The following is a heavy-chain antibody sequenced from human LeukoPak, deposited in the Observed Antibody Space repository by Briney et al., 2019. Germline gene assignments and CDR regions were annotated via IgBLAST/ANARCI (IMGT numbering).Heavy chain of an antibody. CDR2: ISYDGSSK. CDR1: GFTFSNYA. Sequence: QSGGSLRLSCAASGFTFSNYAILWVRQAPGKGLEWVAVISYDGSSKNFADSVKGRFTISRDNAKNSLYLQMNSLRDEDTAVYYRARPSSGYFDYWGQGTLVTVSS. J-gene: IGHJ4*02. D-gene: IGHD6-25*01. CDR3: ARPSSGYFDY. V-gene: IGHV3-30-3*01.